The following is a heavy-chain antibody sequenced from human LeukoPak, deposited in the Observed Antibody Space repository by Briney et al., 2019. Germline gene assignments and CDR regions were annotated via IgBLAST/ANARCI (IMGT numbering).Heavy chain of an antibody. CDR2: IGIDSGNT. V-gene: IGHV3-48*01. Sequence: GWSLRLSCTASGFPFIEYSMNWVRQAPGRGRKWISYIGIDSGNTKYADSVRGRFTISADKAKNSLYLQMNSLRVEDMAVYYCARDHNYAFDNWGQGTLVSVAS. CDR1: GFPFIEYS. J-gene: IGHJ4*02. D-gene: IGHD1-1*01. CDR3: ARDHNYAFDN.